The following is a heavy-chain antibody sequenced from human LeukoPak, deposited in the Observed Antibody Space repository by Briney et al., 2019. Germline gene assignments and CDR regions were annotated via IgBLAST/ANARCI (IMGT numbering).Heavy chain of an antibody. V-gene: IGHV3-73*01. CDR1: GFTFSGSA. Sequence: PGGSLTLSCAASGFTFSGSAIHWVRQSSGKGLEWVGQIDKKDKGYATATAYAASVKARFTISRDDSINTAYLQMKSLKTEDTALYYCTRDSGTYNWFDPWGQGTLVTVSS. CDR3: TRDSGTYNWFDP. J-gene: IGHJ5*02. D-gene: IGHD1-26*01. CDR2: IDKKDKGYATAT.